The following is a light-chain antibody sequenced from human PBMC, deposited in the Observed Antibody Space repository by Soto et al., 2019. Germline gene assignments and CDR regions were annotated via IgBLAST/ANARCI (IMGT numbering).Light chain of an antibody. Sequence: DIQMTQSPATLSGSVGARVPITCRASQSISSCLAWYQQNPGKAPKLLIYTASTLTSGVPSRFRGSGSGTEFTLTISSLQADDFATYYCRHYNSYSEAFGQGTKVDNK. CDR1: QSISSC. CDR2: TAS. CDR3: RHYNSYSEA. V-gene: IGKV1-5*03. J-gene: IGKJ1*01.